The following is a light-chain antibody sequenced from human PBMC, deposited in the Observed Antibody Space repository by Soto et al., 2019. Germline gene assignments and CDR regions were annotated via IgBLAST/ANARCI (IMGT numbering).Light chain of an antibody. Sequence: DIQMTQSPSSLTASVGDRVTIACQASQNIYKYLNWYQYKPGKAPKVLIFDAASLETGVPSRFCGSGYGTDFSLTINSLQPEDVATYYCQHYDNLPLTFGVGTKVEIE. J-gene: IGKJ4*01. CDR3: QHYDNLPLT. CDR1: QNIYKY. CDR2: DAA. V-gene: IGKV1-33*01.